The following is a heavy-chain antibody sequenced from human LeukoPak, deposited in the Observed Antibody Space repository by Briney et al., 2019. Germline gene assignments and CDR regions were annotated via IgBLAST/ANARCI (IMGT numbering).Heavy chain of an antibody. J-gene: IGHJ4*02. CDR2: IRYDGSKK. D-gene: IGHD5-18*01. Sequence: GGSLRLSCAASGFSFSSYGMHWVRQAPGEGLEWVAFIRYDGSKKNYADSVKGRFTISRDNSKNTLYLQMNSLRAEDTALYYCAKVGIDTPDSDYWGQGTLVTVSS. V-gene: IGHV3-30*02. CDR1: GFSFSSYG. CDR3: AKVGIDTPDSDY.